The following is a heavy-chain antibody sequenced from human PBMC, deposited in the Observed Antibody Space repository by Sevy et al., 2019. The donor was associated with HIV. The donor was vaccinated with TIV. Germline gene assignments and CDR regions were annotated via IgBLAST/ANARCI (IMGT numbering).Heavy chain of an antibody. CDR1: GFTFRTYS. V-gene: IGHV3-21*04. CDR2: ISDDSLYI. D-gene: IGHD3-3*01. J-gene: IGHJ4*02. Sequence: GGSLRLSCAASGFTFRTYSMNWVRQAPGKGLEWLSSISDDSLYIYYSDSVKGRFTISRANAKNFLFLQMNNLRVEDTAIYYCARDFTVFGVVSGIDYWGQGNLVTVSS. CDR3: ARDFTVFGVVSGIDY.